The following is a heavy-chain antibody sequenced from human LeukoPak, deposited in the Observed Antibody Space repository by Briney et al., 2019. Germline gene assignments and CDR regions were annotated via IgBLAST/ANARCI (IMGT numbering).Heavy chain of an antibody. Sequence: EASETLSLTCTGSGGSISSSSYFWGWIRQPPGKGLEWIGRMSYGGSPYYNPSLKSRVTISVDTSNNHFSLKLSSVTAADTAVYYWASSGSYSSGNDYWGQGTLVTVSS. CDR1: GGSISSSSYF. CDR2: MSYGGSP. CDR3: ASSGSYSSGNDY. V-gene: IGHV4-39*07. J-gene: IGHJ4*02. D-gene: IGHD6-19*01.